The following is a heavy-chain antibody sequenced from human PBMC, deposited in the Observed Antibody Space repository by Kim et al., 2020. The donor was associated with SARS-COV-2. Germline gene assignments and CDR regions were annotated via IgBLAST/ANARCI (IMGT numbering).Heavy chain of an antibody. CDR3: ASAIIADLDH. D-gene: IGHD2-21*01. CDR2: SKD. V-gene: IGHV3-33*03. J-gene: IGHJ4*02. Sequence: SKDWYADSVWGRFSISRDNSNNMLYLQMNNLRAEDTGVYFCASAIIADLDHWGRGTRVTVSS.